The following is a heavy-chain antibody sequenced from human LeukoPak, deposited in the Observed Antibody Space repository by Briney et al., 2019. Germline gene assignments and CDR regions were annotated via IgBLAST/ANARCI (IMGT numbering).Heavy chain of an antibody. CDR3: AKGGGYQLLFDY. J-gene: IGHJ4*02. Sequence: GGSLRLSCAAAGFTFSSYGMRWVRQAPGKGLEWVAFIRYDGSNKYYADSVKGRFTISRDNSKNTLYLQMNSLVAEDTAVYYCAKGGGYQLLFDYWGQGTLVTVSS. CDR1: GFTFSSYG. CDR2: IRYDGSNK. V-gene: IGHV3-30*02. D-gene: IGHD2-2*01.